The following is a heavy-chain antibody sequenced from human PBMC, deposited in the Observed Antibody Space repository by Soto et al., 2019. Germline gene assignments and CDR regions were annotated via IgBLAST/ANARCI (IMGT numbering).Heavy chain of an antibody. CDR2: IIPIFGTA. CDR1: GGTFSSYA. Sequence: SVKVSCKASGGTFSSYAIGWVRQAPGQGLEWMGGIIPIFGTANYAQKFQGRVTITADESTSTAYMELSSLRSEDTAVYYCARDLSDFDCISTSCHDDYWGQGTLVTVSS. CDR3: ARDLSDFDCISTSCHDDY. J-gene: IGHJ4*02. D-gene: IGHD2-2*01. V-gene: IGHV1-69*13.